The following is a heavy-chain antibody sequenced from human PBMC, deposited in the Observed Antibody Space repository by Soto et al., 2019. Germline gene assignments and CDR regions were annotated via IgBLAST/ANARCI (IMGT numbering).Heavy chain of an antibody. J-gene: IGHJ4*02. CDR3: ASTYCSGGSCYWPFDY. CDR1: GYTFTSYG. CDR2: ISAYNGNT. D-gene: IGHD2-15*01. Sequence: ASVKVSCKASGYTFTSYGISWVRQAPGQGLEWMGWISAYNGNTNYAQKLQGIVTMTTYTSMSTAYMELRSLRSDDTAVYYCASTYCSGGSCYWPFDYWGQGTLVTVSS. V-gene: IGHV1-18*04.